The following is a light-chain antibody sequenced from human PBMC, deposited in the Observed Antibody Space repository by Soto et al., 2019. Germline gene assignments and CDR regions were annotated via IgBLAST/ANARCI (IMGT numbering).Light chain of an antibody. CDR1: QSVSSN. CDR3: QHYGNSPPSVT. Sequence: EIVMTQSPATLSVSPGERATLSCRASQSVSSNLAWYQQKPGQAPRLLIYGASTRATGIPARFSGSGSGTDFTLTISSLQSEDFAVYYCQHYGNSPPSVTFGPGTKVEIK. CDR2: GAS. V-gene: IGKV3-15*01. J-gene: IGKJ3*01.